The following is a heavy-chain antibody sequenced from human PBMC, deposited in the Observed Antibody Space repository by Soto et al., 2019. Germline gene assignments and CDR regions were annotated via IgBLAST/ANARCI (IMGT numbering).Heavy chain of an antibody. Sequence: QVLLVESGGGVVQPGRSLRISCAVSGFTFSSFGMHWVRQAPGKGLEWVAVISDDGSSKHYVDSLKGRFTISRDNFNNTLYLQMDSLGPEDTAVYYCAKDRWGDFGDLNLPGYWGQGTLVTVSS. CDR1: GFTFSSFG. V-gene: IGHV3-30*18. J-gene: IGHJ4*02. D-gene: IGHD4-17*01. CDR2: ISDDGSSK. CDR3: AKDRWGDFGDLNLPGY.